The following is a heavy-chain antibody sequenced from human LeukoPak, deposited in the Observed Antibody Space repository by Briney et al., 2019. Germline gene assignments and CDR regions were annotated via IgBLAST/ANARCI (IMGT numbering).Heavy chain of an antibody. CDR3: ASPYYYGSGSYSYTDY. V-gene: IGHV3-23*01. D-gene: IGHD3-10*01. CDR2: ISGSGGST. J-gene: IGHJ4*02. Sequence: GGSLRLSCAASGFTFSSYAMSWVRQAPGKGLEWVSAISGSGGSTYYADSVKGRFTISRDNSKNTLYLQMNSLRAGDTAVYYCASPYYYGSGSYSYTDYWGQGTLVTVSS. CDR1: GFTFSSYA.